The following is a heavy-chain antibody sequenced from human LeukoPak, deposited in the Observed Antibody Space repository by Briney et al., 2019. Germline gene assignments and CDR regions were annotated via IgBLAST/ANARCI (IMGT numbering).Heavy chain of an antibody. CDR3: AKDRSPLRFLEWLLRYYFDY. J-gene: IGHJ4*02. V-gene: IGHV3-23*01. Sequence: GGSLRLSCAASGFTFSSYAMSWVRQAPGKGLEWVSAISGSGGSTYYAGSVKGRFTISRDNSKNTLYLQMNSLRAEDTAVYYCAKDRSPLRFLEWLLRYYFDYWGQGTLVTVSS. D-gene: IGHD3-3*01. CDR2: ISGSGGST. CDR1: GFTFSSYA.